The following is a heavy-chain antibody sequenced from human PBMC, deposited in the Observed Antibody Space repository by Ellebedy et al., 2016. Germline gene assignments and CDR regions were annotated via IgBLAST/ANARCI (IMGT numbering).Heavy chain of an antibody. CDR2: ISYDGSDK. CDR1: GFTFSSYG. CDR3: AKGLNNWNDRDDY. J-gene: IGHJ4*02. D-gene: IGHD1-1*01. Sequence: GESLKISCAASGFTFSSYGVHWVRQAPGKGLEWVALISYDGSDKYYSDSVKGRFTISRDNSKNTLYLQMDSLRAEDTAVYYCAKGLNNWNDRDDYWGQGTLVTVAS. V-gene: IGHV3-30*18.